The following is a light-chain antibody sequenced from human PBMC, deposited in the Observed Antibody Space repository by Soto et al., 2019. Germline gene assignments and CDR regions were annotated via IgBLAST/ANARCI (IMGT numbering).Light chain of an antibody. Sequence: EIVLTQSPGTLSLSPGERATLSCRASQSVSSSYLAWYQQKPGQAPRLLIYGASSRATGIPDRFSGSGSGTDFTLTISRLEPEDFAVYYCQQYGSSPQDVGYTFGQGTKLEIK. CDR3: QQYGSSPQDVGYT. V-gene: IGKV3-20*01. CDR2: GAS. CDR1: QSVSSSY. J-gene: IGKJ2*01.